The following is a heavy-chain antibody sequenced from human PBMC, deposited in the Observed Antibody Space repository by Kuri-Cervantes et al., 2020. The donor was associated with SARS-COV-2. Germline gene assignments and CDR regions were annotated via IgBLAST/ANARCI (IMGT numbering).Heavy chain of an antibody. CDR2: IIPIVGVP. D-gene: IGHD6-19*01. CDR1: GGSFSSYA. Sequence: SVKVSCKTSGGSFSSYAISWVRQAPGQGLEWMGRIIPIVGVPNYAQNFQGRVTITADTSTSTAYVELSSLRSEDTAVYHCARETSRTSGTGYYFDYWGREPWSPSPQ. CDR3: ARETSRTSGTGYYFDY. J-gene: IGHJ4*02. V-gene: IGHV1-69*04.